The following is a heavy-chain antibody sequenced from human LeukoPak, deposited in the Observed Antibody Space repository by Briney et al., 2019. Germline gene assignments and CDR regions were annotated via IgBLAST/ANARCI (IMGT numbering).Heavy chain of an antibody. V-gene: IGHV3-23*02. Sequence: GGSLRLSCATSGFTFSSYAMSWGRQAPGEGLEWVSAIGGSGFITYYVDSVKGTFTISRENSKTTLYLQMSRLRAEDTALYPCARLGKKLVRFYAMDVWGQGTTVTVSS. CDR3: ARLGKKLVRFYAMDV. D-gene: IGHD3-16*01. CDR1: GFTFSSYA. J-gene: IGHJ6*02. CDR2: IGGSGFIT.